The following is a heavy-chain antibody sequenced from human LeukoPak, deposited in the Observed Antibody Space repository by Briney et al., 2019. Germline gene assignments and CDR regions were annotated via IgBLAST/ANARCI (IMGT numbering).Heavy chain of an antibody. V-gene: IGHV3-23*01. D-gene: IGHD2-2*01. CDR1: GFTFSSYA. CDR3: AKEGGGYQLLLSYFDY. J-gene: IGHJ4*02. Sequence: GGSLRLSCAASGFTFSSYAMSWVRQAPGKGLEWVSAISGSGGSTYYADSVKGRFTISRDNSKNTLYLQMNSLRAEDTAVYYCAKEGGGYQLLLSYFDYWGQGTLVTVSS. CDR2: ISGSGGST.